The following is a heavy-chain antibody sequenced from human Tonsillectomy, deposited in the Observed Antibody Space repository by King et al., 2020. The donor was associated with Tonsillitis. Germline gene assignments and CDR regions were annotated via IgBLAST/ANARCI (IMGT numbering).Heavy chain of an antibody. J-gene: IGHJ3*02. CDR1: GFTFDNYA. CDR3: ARDLGYGVNSVVFDI. V-gene: IGHV3-9*01. D-gene: IGHD4-23*01. Sequence: VQLVESGGGLVQPGRSLRLSCVASGFTFDNYAMHWVRQPPGKGLEWVSGSSWNSGDIGYADSLKGRFTISRDNAENSLYLQMNSLRVEDTALYYFARDLGYGVNSVVFDIWGHGTMVIVSS. CDR2: SSWNSGDI.